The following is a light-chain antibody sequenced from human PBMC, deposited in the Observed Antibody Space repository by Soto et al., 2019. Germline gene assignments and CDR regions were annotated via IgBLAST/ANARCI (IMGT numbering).Light chain of an antibody. CDR1: SSDVGGYKY. Sequence: QSALTQPASVSGSPGQSITISCTGTSSDVGGYKYVSWYQQQPGTAPKLMIYEVSDRPSGVSNRFSGSKSGTTASLTIAGLPADEEDYYYCSSYRSRSTPVFGGGTKLTVL. CDR2: EVS. V-gene: IGLV2-14*01. CDR3: SSYRSRSTPV. J-gene: IGLJ2*01.